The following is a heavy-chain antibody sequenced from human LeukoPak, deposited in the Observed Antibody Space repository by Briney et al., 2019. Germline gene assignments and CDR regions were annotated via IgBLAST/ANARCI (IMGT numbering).Heavy chain of an antibody. Sequence: SETLSLTCTVSGGSMSSYYWSWIRQPPGKGXEWIGYVYYSGTTNYNPSLRSRVTISVDTSKNQFSLKLSSVTAADTAVYYCARGGIQLWSNNWVDPWGQGILVTVSS. D-gene: IGHD5-18*01. CDR1: GGSMSSYY. CDR2: VYYSGTT. J-gene: IGHJ5*02. CDR3: ARGGIQLWSNNWVDP. V-gene: IGHV4-59*01.